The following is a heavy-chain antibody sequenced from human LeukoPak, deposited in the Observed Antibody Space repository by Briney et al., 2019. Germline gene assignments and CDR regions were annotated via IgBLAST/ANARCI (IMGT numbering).Heavy chain of an antibody. CDR1: GYTFTDYF. Sequence: WASVKVSCKASGYTFTDYFMYWVRQAPGQGLEWMGRINPDAGDTNYAQTLQGRITMTRDTSISTAYMELSSLKSDDTAVYYCARLSTATRHWLAASDIWGQGTVVTVSS. V-gene: IGHV1-2*06. CDR3: ARLSTATRHWLAASDI. D-gene: IGHD6-19*01. J-gene: IGHJ3*02. CDR2: INPDAGDT.